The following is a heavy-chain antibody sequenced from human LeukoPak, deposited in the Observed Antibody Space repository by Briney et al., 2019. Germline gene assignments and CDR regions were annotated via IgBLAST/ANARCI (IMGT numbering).Heavy chain of an antibody. V-gene: IGHV3-30*04. Sequence: PGRSLRLSWAASGFTFSSYAMHWVRQAPGKGLEWVAVISYDGSNKYYADSVKGRFTISRDNSKNTLYLQMNSLRAEDTAVYYCARARYGYWGQGTLVTVSS. CDR1: GFTFSSYA. J-gene: IGHJ4*02. CDR2: ISYDGSNK. D-gene: IGHD1-14*01. CDR3: ARARYGY.